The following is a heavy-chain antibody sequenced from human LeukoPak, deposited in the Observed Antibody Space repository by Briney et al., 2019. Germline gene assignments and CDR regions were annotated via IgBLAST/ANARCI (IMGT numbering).Heavy chain of an antibody. D-gene: IGHD3-10*01. CDR2: MNPNNGNT. V-gene: IGHV1-8*01. Sequence: ALVTVSCKTSGYTFTSYDINWVRQAPGQGLEWMGWMNPNNGNTGYAQKFQGRVTMTRNTPISTAYMELSSLRSDDTAVYYCARTNYYGSRREVNWFDPWGQGTLVTVSS. CDR1: GYTFTSYD. CDR3: ARTNYYGSRREVNWFDP. J-gene: IGHJ5*02.